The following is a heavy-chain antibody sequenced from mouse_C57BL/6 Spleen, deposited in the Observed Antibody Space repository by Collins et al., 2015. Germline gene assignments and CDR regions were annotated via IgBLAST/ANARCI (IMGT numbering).Heavy chain of an antibody. CDR1: GFSLISYA. J-gene: IGHJ2*01. D-gene: IGHD4-1*01. V-gene: IGHV2-9-1*01. CDR3: ARSNWDGGFDY. Sequence: QVQLKESGPGLVAPSQSLSITCTVSGFSLISYAISWVRQPPGKGLEWLGVIWTGGGTNYNSVVKSRLSISKDNSKSQVFLKMISLQTDDAARYYCARSNWDGGFDYWGQGTTLTVSS. CDR2: IWTGGGT.